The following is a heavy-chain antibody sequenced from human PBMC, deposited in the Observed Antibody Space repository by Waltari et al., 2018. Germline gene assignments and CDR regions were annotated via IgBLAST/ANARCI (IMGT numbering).Heavy chain of an antibody. D-gene: IGHD6-13*01. CDR2: IYYSGST. J-gene: IGHJ4*02. Sequence: QLQLQESGPGLVKHSETLSLTCTVYGGSISSSSYYWGWIRQPPGKGLEWIGSIYYSGSTYYNPSLKSRVTISVDTSKNQFSLKLSSVTAADTAVYYCAREVGYSSSWYYFDYWGQGTLVTVSS. CDR3: AREVGYSSSWYYFDY. CDR1: GGSISSSSYY. V-gene: IGHV4-39*07.